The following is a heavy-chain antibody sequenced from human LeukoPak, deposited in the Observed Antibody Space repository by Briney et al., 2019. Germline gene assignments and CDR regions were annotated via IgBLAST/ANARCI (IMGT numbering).Heavy chain of an antibody. D-gene: IGHD6-13*01. J-gene: IGHJ4*02. CDR3: AGDLYSCSWYDY. V-gene: IGHV4-59*01. Sequence: SETLSLTCTVSGGSISSYYWSWIRQPPPKGLEWIGYSYYSGSTNYNPSLKSRVTISVDTSKNQFSLKLSSVTAADTAVYYCAGDLYSCSWYDYWGQGTLVTVSS. CDR2: SYYSGST. CDR1: GGSISSYY.